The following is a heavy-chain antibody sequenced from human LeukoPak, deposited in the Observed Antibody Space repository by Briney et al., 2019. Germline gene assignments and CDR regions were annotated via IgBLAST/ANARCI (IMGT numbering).Heavy chain of an antibody. Sequence: GASVKVSCKASGYTFTSYGISWVRQAPGQGLEWMGWISVYNGNTNYAQKLQGRVTMTTDTSTSTAYMELRSLRSEDTAVYYCAGSPGSGSYYYYMDVWGKGTTVTVSS. D-gene: IGHD3-10*01. J-gene: IGHJ6*03. CDR3: AGSPGSGSYYYYMDV. CDR1: GYTFTSYG. CDR2: ISVYNGNT. V-gene: IGHV1-18*01.